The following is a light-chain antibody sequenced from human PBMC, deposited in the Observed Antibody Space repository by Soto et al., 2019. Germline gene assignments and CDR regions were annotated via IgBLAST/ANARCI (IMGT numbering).Light chain of an antibody. CDR3: QHYNNAPYT. CDR2: SAS. V-gene: IGKV1-27*01. J-gene: IGKJ2*01. Sequence: DIQMTQSPSSLSASVGDRVTITCRASQGISNYLAWYQRKPGKVPKLLIYSASTLQSGVPSRFSGSGSGTDFTLTISSLEPEDVATYYCQHYNNAPYTFGQGTKLEIK. CDR1: QGISNY.